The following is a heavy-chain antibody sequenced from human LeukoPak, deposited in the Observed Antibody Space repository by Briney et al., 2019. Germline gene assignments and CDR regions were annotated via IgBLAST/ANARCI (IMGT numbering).Heavy chain of an antibody. V-gene: IGHV5-51*01. D-gene: IGHD3-10*01. CDR1: GYSFTSYW. CDR3: ARRVYYGSGSRYYFDY. Sequence: GESLKISCKGSGYSFTSYWIGWVRQMPRKGLEWMGIIYPGDSDTRYSPSFQGQVTISADKSISTAYLQWSSLKASDTAMYYCARRVYYGSGSRYYFDYWGQGTLVTVSS. CDR2: IYPGDSDT. J-gene: IGHJ4*02.